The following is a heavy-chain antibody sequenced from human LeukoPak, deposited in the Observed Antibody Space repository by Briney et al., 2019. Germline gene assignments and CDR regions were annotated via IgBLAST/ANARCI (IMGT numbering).Heavy chain of an antibody. V-gene: IGHV1-69*04. Sequence: ASVKVSCKASGGTFSSYAISWVRQAPGQGLEWMGRIIPILGIVNYAQKFQGRVTITADKSTSTAYMELSSLRSEDTAVYYCARGDDYVWGSNHRDGVHFDYWGQGTLVTVSS. CDR2: IIPILGIV. CDR3: ARGDDYVWGSNHRDGVHFDY. J-gene: IGHJ4*02. D-gene: IGHD3-16*02. CDR1: GGTFSSYA.